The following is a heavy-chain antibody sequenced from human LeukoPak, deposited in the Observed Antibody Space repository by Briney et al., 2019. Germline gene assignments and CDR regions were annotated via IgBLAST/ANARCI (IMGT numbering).Heavy chain of an antibody. CDR3: ARAWGSSSWGYYFDY. J-gene: IGHJ4*02. CDR1: GGSFSGYY. CDR2: IYTTGST. D-gene: IGHD6-13*01. Sequence: PSETLSLTCAVYGGSFSGYYWNWIRQPAGKGLQWIGRIYTTGSTNYNPSLKSRVTMSVDTSKNQFSLKLSSVTAADTAVYYCARAWGSSSWGYYFDYWGQGTLVTVSS. V-gene: IGHV4-59*10.